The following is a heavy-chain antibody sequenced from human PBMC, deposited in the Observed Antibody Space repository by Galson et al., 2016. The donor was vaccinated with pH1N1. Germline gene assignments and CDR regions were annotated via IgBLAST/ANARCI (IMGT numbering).Heavy chain of an antibody. CDR3: AKEGASRSAGYFES. V-gene: IGHV4-59*02. J-gene: IGHJ4*02. CDR2: IYYNGNT. CDR1: GGSVSNNY. Sequence: ETLSLTCPVSGGSVSNNYYSWIRQSPGKGLEWIAYIYYNGNTKYNPSLKSRVTISLDTSKNQVSLNLTSVTAADTAIYYCAKEGASRSAGYFESWGQGALVTVSS. D-gene: IGHD1-26*01.